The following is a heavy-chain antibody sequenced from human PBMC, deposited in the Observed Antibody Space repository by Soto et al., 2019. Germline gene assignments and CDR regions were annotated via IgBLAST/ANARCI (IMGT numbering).Heavy chain of an antibody. V-gene: IGHV1-2*02. Sequence: GASVKVSCKASGYTFTGYYMHWVRQAPGQGLECMGWINPNGGGTNYAQKFQGRVTMTRXPXXSXXXTXLXXLRXAXTAVYYCARTRAVDGTSPPNYWGQGTLVTVSS. CDR2: INPNGGGT. CDR3: ARTRAVDGTSPPNY. CDR1: GYTFTGYY. D-gene: IGHD6-19*01. J-gene: IGHJ4*02.